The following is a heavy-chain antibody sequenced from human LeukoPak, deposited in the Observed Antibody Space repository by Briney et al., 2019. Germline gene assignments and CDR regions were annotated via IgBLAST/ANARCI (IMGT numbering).Heavy chain of an antibody. CDR1: GFTFSSYW. J-gene: IGHJ6*02. D-gene: IGHD3-3*01. CDR2: INSDGSST. V-gene: IGHV3-74*01. Sequence: GGSLRLSCAASGFTFSSYWMHWVRQAPGKGLVWVSRINSDGSSTSYADSVKGRFTISRDNAKNTPYLQMNSLRAEDTAVYYCARDFGTEMGSQTYYDFWSGYYREYYYYGMDVWGQGTTVTVSS. CDR3: ARDFGTEMGSQTYYDFWSGYYREYYYYGMDV.